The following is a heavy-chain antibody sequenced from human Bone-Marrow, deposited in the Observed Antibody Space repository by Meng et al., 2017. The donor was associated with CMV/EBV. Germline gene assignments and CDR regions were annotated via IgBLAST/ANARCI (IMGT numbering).Heavy chain of an antibody. CDR3: AKLIDSSGNDY. D-gene: IGHD6-25*01. V-gene: IGHV3-23*01. CDR1: GFTFSSYA. CDR2: ISGSGGST. J-gene: IGHJ4*02. Sequence: GESLKISCAASGFTFSSYAMSWVRQAPGKGLEWVSAISGSGGSTYYADSVKGRFTISRDNSKNTLYLQMNSLRAEDTAVYYCAKLIDSSGNDYWGQGTLVTVSS.